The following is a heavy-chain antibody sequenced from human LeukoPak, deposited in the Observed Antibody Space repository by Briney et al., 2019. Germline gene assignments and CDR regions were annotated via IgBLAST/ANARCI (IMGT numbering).Heavy chain of an antibody. V-gene: IGHV3-30*18. D-gene: IGHD4-11*01. CDR2: ISHDGSNE. CDR3: ANEYSKGDV. CDR1: GFTFSSYG. Sequence: GGSLRLSCAASGFTFSSYGMHWVRRAPGKGLEWMTVISHDGSNEYYIDSVKGRFTISRDNAKNSLYLQMDSLRAEDTAIYYCANEYSKGDVWGQGTTVTVSS. J-gene: IGHJ3*01.